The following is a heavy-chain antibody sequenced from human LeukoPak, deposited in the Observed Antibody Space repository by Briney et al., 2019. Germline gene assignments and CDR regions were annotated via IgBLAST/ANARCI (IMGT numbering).Heavy chain of an antibody. Sequence: PGRSLRLSCAASGFTFSSYGMHWVRQAPGKGLEWVAVISYDGSNKYYADSVKGRFTISRDNSKNTLYLQMNSLRAEDTAVYYCAKVAGRTMEMDYWGQGTLVTVSS. CDR1: GFTFSSYG. D-gene: IGHD4/OR15-4a*01. CDR3: AKVAGRTMEMDY. J-gene: IGHJ4*02. V-gene: IGHV3-30*18. CDR2: ISYDGSNK.